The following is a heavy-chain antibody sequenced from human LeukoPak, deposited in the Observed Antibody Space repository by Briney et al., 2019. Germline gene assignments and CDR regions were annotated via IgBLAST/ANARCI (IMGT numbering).Heavy chain of an antibody. J-gene: IGHJ6*02. V-gene: IGHV1-2*02. CDR1: GYTFTGYY. Sequence: ASVKVSCKASGYTFTGYYMHWVRQAPGQGLEWMGWINPNSGGTNYAQKFQGRVTMTRDTSISTAYMELSRLRSDDTAVYYCARVRAVPWVGEGMDVWGQGTTVTVSS. D-gene: IGHD3-10*01. CDR2: INPNSGGT. CDR3: ARVRAVPWVGEGMDV.